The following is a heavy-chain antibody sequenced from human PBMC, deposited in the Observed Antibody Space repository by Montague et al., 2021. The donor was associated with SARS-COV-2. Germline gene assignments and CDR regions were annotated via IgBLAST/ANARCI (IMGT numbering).Heavy chain of an antibody. J-gene: IGHJ5*02. CDR2: ISGFGGGT. CDR1: GFIFTNYG. D-gene: IGHD1-14*01. V-gene: IGHV3-23*01. CDR3: AKSFSGTRNWFDI. Sequence: SQRLSCAASGFIFTNYGMNWVRRAPGKGLESVAGISGFGGGTYYSDSVKGRFTISRATPNSTLFLQMDGLRAEDTAIYYCAKSFSGTRNWFDIWGQGTLVTVSS.